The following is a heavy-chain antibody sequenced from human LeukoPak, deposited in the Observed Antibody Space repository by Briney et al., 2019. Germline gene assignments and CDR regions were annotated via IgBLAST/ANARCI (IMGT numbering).Heavy chain of an antibody. CDR2: INGDGSDP. V-gene: IGHV3-74*01. CDR1: GFTFSTSW. CDR3: AKGASDILDY. J-gene: IGHJ4*02. Sequence: GGSLRLSCEASGFTFSTSWMYWVRQAPGKGLEWVSRINGDGSDPSYADFVKGRFTISRDNAKSTLYLEMNSLRAEDTAVYYCAKGASDILDYWGQGTLVTVSS. D-gene: IGHD3-9*01.